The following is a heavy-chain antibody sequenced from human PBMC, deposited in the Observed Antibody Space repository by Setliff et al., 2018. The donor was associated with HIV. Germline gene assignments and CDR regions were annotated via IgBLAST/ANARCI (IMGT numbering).Heavy chain of an antibody. CDR2: IKDDGRDK. CDR1: GFTFRSYW. V-gene: IGHV3-7*05. D-gene: IGHD3-10*01. J-gene: IGHJ4*02. Sequence: PVGSLRLSCVASGFTFRSYWMSWVRQAPGKRPEWVANIKDDGRDKFYLDSVKGRFTISRDNAKNSLYLQMNSLRAEDAAVYYCAREVWSEDDNWGQGTLVTVSS. CDR3: AREVWSEDDN.